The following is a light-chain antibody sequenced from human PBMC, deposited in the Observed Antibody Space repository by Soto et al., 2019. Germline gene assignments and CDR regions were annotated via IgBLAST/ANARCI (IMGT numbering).Light chain of an antibody. V-gene: IGLV2-14*01. CDR3: SSYTNINTGACV. Sequence: QSALTQPASVSGSPGQSITISCTGTSGDIGSYNRVSWYQQHPGKAPKLIISEVTDRPSGVSNRFSGSKSGNTASLTISGLQAEDEAEYYCSSYTNINTGACVFGTGTKLTVL. CDR1: SGDIGSYNR. CDR2: EVT. J-gene: IGLJ1*01.